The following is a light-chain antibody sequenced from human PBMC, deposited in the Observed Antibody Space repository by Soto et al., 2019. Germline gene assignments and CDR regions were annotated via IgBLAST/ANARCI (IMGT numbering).Light chain of an antibody. CDR2: GAS. V-gene: IGKV3-15*01. J-gene: IGKJ2*01. CDR1: QSVSSN. CDR3: QHYNDWVKT. Sequence: EIVMTQSPATLSVSPGERATLSCRASQSVSSNLAWYQQKPGQAPRLLIYGASTRATGIPARFSGSGSGTEFTLTISSLQSEEFAVYYCQHYNDWVKTFGQGTKLEI.